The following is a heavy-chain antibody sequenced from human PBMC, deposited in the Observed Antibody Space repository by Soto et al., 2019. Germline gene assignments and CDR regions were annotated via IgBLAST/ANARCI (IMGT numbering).Heavy chain of an antibody. Sequence: GASVKVSCKASGGTFSSYAISWVRQAPGQGLEWMGGIIPIFGTANYAQKFQGRVTITADESTSTAYMELSSLRSEDTAVYYCAREEEGYNLFGYFQHWGQGTLVTVSS. D-gene: IGHD5-12*01. J-gene: IGHJ1*01. CDR2: IIPIFGTA. V-gene: IGHV1-69*13. CDR1: GGTFSSYA. CDR3: AREEEGYNLFGYFQH.